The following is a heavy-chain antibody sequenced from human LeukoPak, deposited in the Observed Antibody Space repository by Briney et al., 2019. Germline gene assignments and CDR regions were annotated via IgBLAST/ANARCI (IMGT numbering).Heavy chain of an antibody. CDR3: ARERSGSYFPRRSWFDR. Sequence: SETLSLTCTVSGYSITTSGRYYWAWIRQPPGKGREWLGDFYHGGPTYYNPSLKSRVTMSVDTSKHHFSLKLSYVTAADTAVYCCARERSGSYFPRRSWFDRWGQGTLVTVCS. J-gene: IGHJ5*02. D-gene: IGHD1-26*01. CDR1: GYSITTSGRYY. V-gene: IGHV4-38-2*02. CDR2: FYHGGPT.